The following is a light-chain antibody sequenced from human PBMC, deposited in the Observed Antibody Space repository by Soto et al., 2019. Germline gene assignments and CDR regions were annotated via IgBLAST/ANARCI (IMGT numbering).Light chain of an antibody. V-gene: IGKV3-15*01. CDR2: GAS. CDR1: ESVGTN. CDR3: QQWIRWT. J-gene: IGKJ1*01. Sequence: EIVMTQSPDTLSVSPGDRATLSCRASESVGTNVAWFQQRPGQAPRLLIYGASTRVAGIPARFCGSGSETEFTLTISSLQSEDFAIYHCQQWIRWTFGQGTRLELK.